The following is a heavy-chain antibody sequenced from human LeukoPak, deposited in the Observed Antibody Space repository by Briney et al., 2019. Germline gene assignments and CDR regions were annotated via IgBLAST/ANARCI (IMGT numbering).Heavy chain of an antibody. J-gene: IGHJ3*02. Sequence: GASVKVSCKASGYPFSNYDINWVRQATGQGLEWLGWMNPNSGNTGYAQKFQGRVTMTRNISIRTAYMELSGLRSEDTAIYYCAKYYYETSGLDAFDIWGQGTLVTVSS. CDR1: GYPFSNYD. CDR3: AKYYYETSGLDAFDI. CDR2: MNPNSGNT. V-gene: IGHV1-8*01. D-gene: IGHD3-22*01.